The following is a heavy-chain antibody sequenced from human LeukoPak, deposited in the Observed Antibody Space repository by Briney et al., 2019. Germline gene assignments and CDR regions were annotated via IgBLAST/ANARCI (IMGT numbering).Heavy chain of an antibody. Sequence: PGGSLRLSCAATGFTFSSSWMHWVRQAPGKGLVWVSRINSDGSNRNYADSVKGRFTISRDNAKNALYLQMDSVRAEDAAVYYCARPRDGYNGFDCWGQGTLVTVSS. J-gene: IGHJ4*02. CDR2: INSDGSNR. CDR3: ARPRDGYNGFDC. V-gene: IGHV3-74*01. D-gene: IGHD5-24*01. CDR1: GFTFSSSW.